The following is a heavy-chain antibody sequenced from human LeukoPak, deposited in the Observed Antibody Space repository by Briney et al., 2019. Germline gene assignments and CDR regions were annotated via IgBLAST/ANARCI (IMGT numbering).Heavy chain of an antibody. V-gene: IGHV1-2*02. CDR2: INPNSGGT. CDR3: ARDVVPFWSGYYSWFDP. CDR1: GYTFTGYY. D-gene: IGHD3-3*01. Sequence: ASVKVSCKASGYTFTGYYMHWVRQAPGQGLEWMGWINPNSGGTNYAQKFQGRVTMTRDTSISTAYMELSRLRSDDTAVYYCARDVVPFWSGYYSWFDPWGREPWSPSPQ. J-gene: IGHJ5*02.